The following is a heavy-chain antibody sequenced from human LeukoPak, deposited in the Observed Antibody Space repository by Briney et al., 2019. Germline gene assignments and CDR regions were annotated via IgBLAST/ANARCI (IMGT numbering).Heavy chain of an antibody. CDR2: ISYDGSNK. D-gene: IGHD3-22*01. CDR1: GFTFSSYD. Sequence: GGSLRLSCAVSGFTFSSYDMHWVRQAPGKGLEWMAVISYDGSNKYYADSVKGRFTISRDNSKNTLYLQMNSLRAEDTAVYYCAKTCDSSGYYGQHDYWGQGTLVTVSS. CDR3: AKTCDSSGYYGQHDY. V-gene: IGHV3-30-3*02. J-gene: IGHJ4*02.